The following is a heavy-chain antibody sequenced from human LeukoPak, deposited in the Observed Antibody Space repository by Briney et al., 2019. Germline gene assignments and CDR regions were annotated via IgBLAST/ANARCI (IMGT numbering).Heavy chain of an antibody. D-gene: IGHD6-19*01. CDR3: AREFVSGWFDY. CDR2: ISYDGNNK. Sequence: GGFLRLSCAASGFTVSSNYMSWVRQAPDKGLEWVAVISYDGNNKYYADSVKGRFTISRDNSKNTLYLQMSSLRAEDTAVYYCAREFVSGWFDYWGQGTLVTVSS. V-gene: IGHV3-30-3*01. J-gene: IGHJ4*02. CDR1: GFTVSSNY.